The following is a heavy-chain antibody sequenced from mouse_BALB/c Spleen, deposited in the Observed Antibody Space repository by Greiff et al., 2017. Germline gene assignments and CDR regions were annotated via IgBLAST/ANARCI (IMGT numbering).Heavy chain of an antibody. CDR3: ARTPYYGSSYVDY. CDR1: GFSLSTSGMG. CDR2: IWWDDDK. Sequence: QVTLKVSGPGILQPSQTLSLTCSFSGFSLSTSGMGVGWIRQPSGKGLEWLAHIWWDDDKRYNPALKSRLTTSKDTSSNQVFFKIASVDTADTATYYCARTPYYGSSYVDYWGQGTTLTVSS. V-gene: IGHV8-8*01. D-gene: IGHD1-1*01. J-gene: IGHJ2*01.